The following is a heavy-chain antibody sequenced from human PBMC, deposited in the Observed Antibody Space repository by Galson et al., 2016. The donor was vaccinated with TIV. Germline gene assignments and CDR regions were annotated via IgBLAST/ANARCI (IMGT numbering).Heavy chain of an antibody. CDR1: GGTFSSNI. CDR2: IIPHVGIT. V-gene: IGHV1-69*10. Sequence: SVKVSCKVSGGTFSSNIINWIRQAPGQGLEWMGGIIPHVGITNYAQRLKGRVTITADKSTNTAYMELSSLRSEDTAMYYCATFAACGGDCYYFDYWGQGTLATVSS. CDR3: ATFAACGGDCYYFDY. D-gene: IGHD2-21*02. J-gene: IGHJ4*02.